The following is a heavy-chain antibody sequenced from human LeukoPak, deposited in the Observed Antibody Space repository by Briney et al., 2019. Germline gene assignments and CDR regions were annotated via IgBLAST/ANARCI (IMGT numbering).Heavy chain of an antibody. Sequence: GGSLRLSCASSGFTFDDYAMHWVRQAPGKGLDWVSLISGDGGSKYYADSVKGRFTISRDNSKNSLYLQMNSLRTEDTALYYCAKSRYYGSGSYSYGMDVWGQGTTVTVSS. D-gene: IGHD3-10*01. CDR2: ISGDGGSK. CDR3: AKSRYYGSGSYSYGMDV. J-gene: IGHJ6*02. CDR1: GFTFDDYA. V-gene: IGHV3-43*02.